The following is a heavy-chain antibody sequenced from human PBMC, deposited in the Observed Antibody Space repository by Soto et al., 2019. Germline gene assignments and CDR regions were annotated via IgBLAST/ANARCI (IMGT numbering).Heavy chain of an antibody. CDR1: GFTFSSYS. D-gene: IGHD3-22*01. Sequence: GGSLRLSCAASGFTFSSYSMNWVRQAPGKGLEWVSYISSSSSTIYYADSVKGRFTISRDNAKNSLYLQMNSLRDEDTAVYYCARPDYYDSGVDAFDIWGQGTMVTVSS. V-gene: IGHV3-48*02. CDR3: ARPDYYDSGVDAFDI. J-gene: IGHJ3*02. CDR2: ISSSSSTI.